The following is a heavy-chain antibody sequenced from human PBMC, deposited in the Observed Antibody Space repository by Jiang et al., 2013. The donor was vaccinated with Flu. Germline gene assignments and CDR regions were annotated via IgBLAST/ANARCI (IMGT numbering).Heavy chain of an antibody. CDR3: ARHASDCSGGSCYLNWFDP. CDR1: GGSISSSSYY. J-gene: IGHJ5*02. D-gene: IGHD2-15*01. V-gene: IGHV4-39*01. Sequence: GPGLVKPSETLSPTCTVSGGSISSSSYYWGWIRQPPGKGLEWIGSIYYSGSTYYNPSLKSRVTISVDTSKNQFSLKLSSVTAADTAVYYCARHASDCSGGSCYLNWFDPWGQGTLVTVSS. CDR2: IYYSGST.